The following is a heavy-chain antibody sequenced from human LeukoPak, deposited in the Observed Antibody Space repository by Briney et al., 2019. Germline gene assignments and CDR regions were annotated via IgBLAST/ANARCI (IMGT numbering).Heavy chain of an antibody. CDR1: GGSISSYY. Sequence: SETLSLTCTVSGGSISSYYWSWIRQPPGKGLEWIGYIYYTGSTKYNASLKSRVTISVDTSKNQFSLKVSSVTAADTAVYYCARDYYDSSGSAFDIWGQGKMVTVSS. CDR2: IYYTGST. V-gene: IGHV4-59*12. CDR3: ARDYYDSSGSAFDI. J-gene: IGHJ3*02. D-gene: IGHD3-22*01.